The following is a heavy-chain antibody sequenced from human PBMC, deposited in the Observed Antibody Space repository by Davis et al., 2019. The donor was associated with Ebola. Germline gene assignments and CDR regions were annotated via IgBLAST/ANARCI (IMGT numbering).Heavy chain of an antibody. V-gene: IGHV3-73*01. CDR1: GFTFSGSA. CDR2: IRSKANSYAT. Sequence: PGGSLRLSCAAPGFTFSGSAMHWVRQASGKGLEWVGRIRSKANSYATAYAASVKGRFTISRDDSKNTAYLQMSSLKTEDTAVYYCTTQWLVLFARDYWGQGTLVTVSS. J-gene: IGHJ4*02. CDR3: TTQWLVLFARDY. D-gene: IGHD6-19*01.